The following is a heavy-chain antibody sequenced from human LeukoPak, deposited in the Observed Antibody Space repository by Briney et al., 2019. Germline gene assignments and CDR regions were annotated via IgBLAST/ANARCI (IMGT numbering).Heavy chain of an antibody. CDR1: GGSISSYY. CDR3: ASSQWLASYYYYSMDV. D-gene: IGHD5-12*01. J-gene: IGHJ6*02. CDR2: IYTSGST. Sequence: SETLSLTCTVSGGSISSYYWSWIRQPAGKGLEWIGRIYTSGSTNYNPSLKSRVTMSVDTSKNQFSLKLSSVTAADTAVYYCASSQWLASYYYYSMDVWGQGTTVTVSS. V-gene: IGHV4-4*07.